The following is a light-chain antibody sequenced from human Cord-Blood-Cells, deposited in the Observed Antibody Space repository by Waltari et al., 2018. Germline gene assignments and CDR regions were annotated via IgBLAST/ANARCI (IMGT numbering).Light chain of an antibody. CDR3: CSYAGSYTFGV. V-gene: IGLV2-11*01. CDR2: DVS. CDR1: SSDVGGYNY. Sequence: QSALTQPRSVSGSPGQSVTISCTGTSSDVGGYNYVSLYQQHPGKAPNLMSYDVSKRPSGVPDRFSGSKSGNTASLTISGLQAEDEADYYCCSYAGSYTFGVFGGGTKLTGL. J-gene: IGLJ3*02.